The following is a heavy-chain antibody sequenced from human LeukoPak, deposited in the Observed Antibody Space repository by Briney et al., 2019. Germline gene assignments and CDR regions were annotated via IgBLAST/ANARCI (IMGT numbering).Heavy chain of an antibody. J-gene: IGHJ4*02. Sequence: GTLRLSCAASGFTFSSYGMSWIRQPPGKGLEWIGEINHSGSTNYNPSLKSRVTISVDTSKNQFSLKLSSVTAADTAVYYCARGGVGATHFDYWGQGTLVTVSS. D-gene: IGHD1-26*01. CDR1: GFTFSSYG. CDR2: INHSGST. V-gene: IGHV4-34*01. CDR3: ARGGVGATHFDY.